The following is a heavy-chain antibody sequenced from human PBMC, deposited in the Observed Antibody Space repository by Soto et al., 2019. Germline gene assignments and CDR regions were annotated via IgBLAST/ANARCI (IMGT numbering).Heavy chain of an antibody. V-gene: IGHV4-39*01. Sequence: QLQLQESGPGLVKPSGTLSLACSVSGGSISSSSYYWGWIRQPPGKGLEYIGTIYYSGITYYSPSLKSRVTLSVDTSRNQFSLKLSSVTAADTAVYYCVRHRDSGYSYGGIYYFDYWGQGTLVTVSS. D-gene: IGHD5-18*01. CDR1: GGSISSSSYY. J-gene: IGHJ4*02. CDR3: VRHRDSGYSYGGIYYFDY. CDR2: IYYSGIT.